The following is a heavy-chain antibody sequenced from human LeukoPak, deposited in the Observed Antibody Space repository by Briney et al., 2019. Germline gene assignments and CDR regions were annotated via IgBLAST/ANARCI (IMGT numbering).Heavy chain of an antibody. CDR3: ARELAARFDY. CDR2: IYSGST. CDR1: GGSFSGYY. J-gene: IGHJ4*02. D-gene: IGHD6-13*01. Sequence: SETLSLTCAVYGGSFSGYYWSWIRQPPGKGLEWIGSIYSGSTYYNPSLKSRVTISVDTSKNQFSLKLSSVTAADTAVYYCARELAARFDYWGQGTLVTVSS. V-gene: IGHV4-34*01.